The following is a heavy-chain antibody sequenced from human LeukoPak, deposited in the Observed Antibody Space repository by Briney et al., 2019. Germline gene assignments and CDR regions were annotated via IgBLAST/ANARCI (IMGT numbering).Heavy chain of an antibody. Sequence: SETLSLTCAVYGGSLSDYYWSWIRQSPGKGLEWIGEISHRGRTYYNLSLKSRVTISIDTSKNQFSLKVNSVSAADTAVYYCARGDPTFLFWYFDLWGRGTLVTVSS. CDR2: ISHRGRT. CDR1: GGSLSDYY. CDR3: ARGDPTFLFWYFDL. D-gene: IGHD3-16*01. J-gene: IGHJ2*01. V-gene: IGHV4-34*01.